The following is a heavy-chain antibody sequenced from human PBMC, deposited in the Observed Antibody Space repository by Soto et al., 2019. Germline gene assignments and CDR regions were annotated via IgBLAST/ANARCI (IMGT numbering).Heavy chain of an antibody. D-gene: IGHD3-16*01. V-gene: IGHV3-30*04. CDR3: AKDLHLGSYGMDV. CDR1: GFTFSSYA. Sequence: GGSLRLSCAASGFTFSSYAMHWVRQAPGKGLEWVAVISYDGSNKYYADSVKGRFTISRDNSKNTLYLQMNSLRAEDTAVYYCAKDLHLGSYGMDVWGQGTTVTSP. J-gene: IGHJ6*02. CDR2: ISYDGSNK.